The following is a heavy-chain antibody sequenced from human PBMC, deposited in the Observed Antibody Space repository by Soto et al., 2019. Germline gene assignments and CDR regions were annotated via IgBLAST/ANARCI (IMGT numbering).Heavy chain of an antibody. Sequence: QVQLVQSGAEVKKPGASVKISCKASGYTFTRYTMNWVRQAPGQRLEWMGWINPDNGNTKSSQKFQDRVLITRDTSASTAYMDLSSLRSEDTAVYDGARGIATGQLDPWGQGTLVTVSS. D-gene: IGHD2-15*01. CDR2: INPDNGNT. V-gene: IGHV1-3*01. CDR3: ARGIATGQLDP. CDR1: GYTFTRYT. J-gene: IGHJ5*02.